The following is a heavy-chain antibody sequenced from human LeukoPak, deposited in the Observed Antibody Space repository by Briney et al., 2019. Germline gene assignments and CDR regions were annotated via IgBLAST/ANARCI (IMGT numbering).Heavy chain of an antibody. J-gene: IGHJ3*02. V-gene: IGHV1-69*04. Sequence: GASVKVSCKASGGTFSSYAISWVRQAPGQGLEWMGRIIPIFGIANYAQKFQGRVTITADKSTSTAYMELSSLRSEDTAVYYCARGGRLIVEAFDIWGQGTMVTVSS. D-gene: IGHD1-26*01. CDR3: ARGGRLIVEAFDI. CDR1: GGTFSSYA. CDR2: IIPIFGIA.